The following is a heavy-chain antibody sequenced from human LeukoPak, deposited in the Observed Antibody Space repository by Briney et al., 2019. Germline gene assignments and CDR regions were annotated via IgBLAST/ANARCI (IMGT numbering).Heavy chain of an antibody. J-gene: IGHJ4*02. D-gene: IGHD3-22*01. Sequence: PSETLSLTCTVSGGSISSYYWSWIRQPAGKGLEWIGRIYTSGSTNYNPSLKSRVTMSVDTSKNQFSLKLSSVTAADTAVYYCARVNYYDSSGYDTSFDYWGQGTLVTVSS. CDR2: IYTSGST. CDR1: GGSISSYY. V-gene: IGHV4-4*07. CDR3: ARVNYYDSSGYDTSFDY.